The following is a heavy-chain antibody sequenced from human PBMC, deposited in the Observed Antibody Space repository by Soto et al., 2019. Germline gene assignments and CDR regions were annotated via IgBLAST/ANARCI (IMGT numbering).Heavy chain of an antibody. D-gene: IGHD3-22*01. CDR2: IRSKSNSYAT. CDR1: GFTFSGSA. CDR3: TRDPRNYYDSIGSANWFDP. J-gene: IGHJ5*02. Sequence: GGSLRLSCAASGFTFSGSAIHWGRQASGKGLEWVGRIRSKSNSYATAYAASVKGRFTISRDDSKDTAYLQMNSLKTEDTAVYYCTRDPRNYYDSIGSANWFDPWGQGTLVTVSS. V-gene: IGHV3-73*01.